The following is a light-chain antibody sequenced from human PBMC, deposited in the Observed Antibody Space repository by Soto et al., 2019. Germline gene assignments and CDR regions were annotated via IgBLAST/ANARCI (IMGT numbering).Light chain of an antibody. V-gene: IGLV2-8*01. CDR2: EVS. Sequence: QSALTQPPSASGSPGQSVTISCTGTSSDVGGYNYVSWYQQHPGKAPTLMIYEVSKRPSGVPDRFSASKSGNTASLTVSGLQAEDEADYYCSSYAGSRTVFGGGTKLTVL. J-gene: IGLJ2*01. CDR3: SSYAGSRTV. CDR1: SSDVGGYNY.